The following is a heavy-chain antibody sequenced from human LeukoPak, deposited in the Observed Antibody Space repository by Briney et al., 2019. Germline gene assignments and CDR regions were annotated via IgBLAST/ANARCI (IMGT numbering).Heavy chain of an antibody. CDR2: ISRDSDIR. V-gene: IGHV3-48*01. J-gene: IGHJ4*02. Sequence: GGSLTLSCAASGFIFGRDSMNWVRQAPGRGLEWISYISRDSDIRYYADSVRGRFHISRDNSKNTLYLQMNSLRAEDTAAYYCAKGSSSPDYWGQGTLVTVSS. D-gene: IGHD6-6*01. CDR1: GFIFGRDS. CDR3: AKGSSSPDY.